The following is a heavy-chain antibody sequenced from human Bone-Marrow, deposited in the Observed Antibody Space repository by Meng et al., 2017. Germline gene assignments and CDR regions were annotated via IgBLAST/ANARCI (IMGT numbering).Heavy chain of an antibody. Sequence: GGSLRLSCAASGFTFSSYGMHWVRQAPGKGLEWVAVIWYDGSNKYYADSVKGRFTISRDNSKNTLYLQMNSLRAEDTAVYYCARDHLFIVGATGEYFQHWGQGTLVTVSS. CDR2: IWYDGSNK. J-gene: IGHJ1*01. CDR3: ARDHLFIVGATGEYFQH. D-gene: IGHD1-26*01. CDR1: GFTFSSYG. V-gene: IGHV3-33*01.